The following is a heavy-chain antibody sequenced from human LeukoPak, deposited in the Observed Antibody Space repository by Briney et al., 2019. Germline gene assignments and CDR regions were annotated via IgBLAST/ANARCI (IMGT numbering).Heavy chain of an antibody. Sequence: GGSLRLSCAASGFTFSNYAMSWVRQVPGKGLEWVSAISGSGGNTFYADSVKGRFTISRDNSKNTLYLQVNSLRAADTAIYYCAKVQEMDTILPPFHYWGQGTLVTASS. CDR3: AKVQEMDTILPPFHY. J-gene: IGHJ4*02. CDR1: GFTFSNYA. CDR2: ISGSGGNT. D-gene: IGHD5-24*01. V-gene: IGHV3-23*01.